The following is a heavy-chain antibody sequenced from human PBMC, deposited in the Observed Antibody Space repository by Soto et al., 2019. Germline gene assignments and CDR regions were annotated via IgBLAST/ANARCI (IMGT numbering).Heavy chain of an antibody. CDR3: ATVGATGGRDY. D-gene: IGHD1-26*01. CDR2: IYYSGST. Sequence: QLQLQESGPGLVKPSETLSLTCTVSGGSISSSSYYWGWIRQPPGKGLEWIGSIYYSGSTYYNPSLKSRVTISVDTSKNQFSLKLSSVTAADTAVYYCATVGATGGRDYWGQGTLVTVSS. CDR1: GGSISSSSYY. J-gene: IGHJ4*02. V-gene: IGHV4-39*01.